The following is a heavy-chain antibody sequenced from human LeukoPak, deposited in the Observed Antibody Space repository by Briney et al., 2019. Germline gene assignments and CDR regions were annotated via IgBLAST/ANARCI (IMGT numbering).Heavy chain of an antibody. CDR3: ARLQLAFDY. CDR2: ISGSGSTT. D-gene: IGHD6-13*01. V-gene: IGHV3-48*03. CDR1: GFTFSSYE. J-gene: IGHJ4*02. Sequence: GGSLRLSCAGSGFTFSSYEMNWIRQAPGKGLEWVSYISGSGSTTYYADAVECRFTISRDNAKNSLYLQMNSLRDDDTAVYYCARLQLAFDYWGQGALVTVSS.